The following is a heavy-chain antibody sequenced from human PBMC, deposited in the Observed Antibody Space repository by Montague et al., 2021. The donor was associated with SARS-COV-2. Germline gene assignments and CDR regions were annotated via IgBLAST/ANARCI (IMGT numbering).Heavy chain of an antibody. J-gene: IGHJ6*03. CDR2: INHSGST. CDR1: GWSFSGYY. Sequence: SETLSLTCAVYGWSFSGYYWSWIRQPPGKGLEWIGEINHSGSTNYNPSLKSRVTISVDTSKNQFSLKLSSVTAADTAVYYCARARQDVVVPALGIGAYYYYYYMDVWGKGTTVTVSS. D-gene: IGHD2-2*01. V-gene: IGHV4-34*01. CDR3: ARARQDVVVPALGIGAYYYYYYMDV.